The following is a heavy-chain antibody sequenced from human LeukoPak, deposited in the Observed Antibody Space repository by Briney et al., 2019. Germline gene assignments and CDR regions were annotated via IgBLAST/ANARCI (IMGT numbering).Heavy chain of an antibody. CDR1: GYTFTSYD. CDR2: ISAYNGNT. D-gene: IGHD3-9*01. Sequence: ASVKVSCKASGYTFTSYDINWVRQAPGQGLEWMGWISAYNGNTNYAQKLQGRVTMTTDTSTSTAYMELRSLRSDDTAVYYCASGYFDWLFGYYGMDVWGQGTTVTVSS. CDR3: ASGYFDWLFGYYGMDV. J-gene: IGHJ6*02. V-gene: IGHV1-18*01.